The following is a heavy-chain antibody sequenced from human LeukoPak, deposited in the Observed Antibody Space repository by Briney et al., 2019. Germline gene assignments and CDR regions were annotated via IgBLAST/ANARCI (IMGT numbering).Heavy chain of an antibody. CDR1: GFTFSSYG. Sequence: GGSLRLSCAASGFTFSSYGMHWVRQAPGKGLEWVAFIRYGGSNKYYAYSVKGGFTISRDNSKNTLYLQMNSLTAEDTAVYYCAKDCRTRIAVAGTGYYYYYMDVWGKGTTVTVSS. J-gene: IGHJ6*03. D-gene: IGHD6-19*01. CDR3: AKDCRTRIAVAGTGYYYYYMDV. CDR2: IRYGGSNK. V-gene: IGHV3-30*02.